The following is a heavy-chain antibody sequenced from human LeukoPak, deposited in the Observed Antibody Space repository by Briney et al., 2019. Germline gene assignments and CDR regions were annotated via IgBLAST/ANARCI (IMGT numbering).Heavy chain of an antibody. J-gene: IGHJ6*03. Sequence: SETLSLTCAVYGGSFSGYYCSWIRQPPGKGLEWIGEINQSGSTNYNPSLKSRVTISVDTSKNQFSLNLSSVTAADTAVYFCAVVEGQPNYYYYMDVWGKGTTVTVSS. CDR3: AVVEGQPNYYYYMDV. V-gene: IGHV4-34*01. CDR1: GGSFSGYY. D-gene: IGHD6-13*01. CDR2: INQSGST.